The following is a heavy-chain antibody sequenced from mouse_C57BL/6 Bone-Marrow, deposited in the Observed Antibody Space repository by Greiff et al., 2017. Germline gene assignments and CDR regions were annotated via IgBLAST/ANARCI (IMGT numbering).Heavy chain of an antibody. J-gene: IGHJ1*03. D-gene: IGHD1-1*01. CDR1: GYTFTSYW. V-gene: IGHV1-50*01. CDR3: AREGITTVVAPLDFDV. Sequence: VQLQQPGAELVKPGASVKLSCKASGYTFTSYWMQWVKQRPGQGLEWIGEIYPSDSYTNYNQKFKGKATLTVDTSSRTAYMQLSSLTSEDSAVYYCAREGITTVVAPLDFDVWGTGTTVTVSS. CDR2: IYPSDSYT.